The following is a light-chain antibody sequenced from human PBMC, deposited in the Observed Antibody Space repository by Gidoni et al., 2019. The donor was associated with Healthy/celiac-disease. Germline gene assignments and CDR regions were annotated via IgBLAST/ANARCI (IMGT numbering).Light chain of an antibody. CDR1: SLRIYY. V-gene: IGLV3-19*01. Sequence: SSELTQAPAVSVALGQTVRITFQGDSLRIYYASWYQEKPGQAPVLVLYGKNNRPSGIPDRFSGASSGNPASLTITGAQAEDEADYYCNSRDSSGNHLRVVFGGGTKLTVL. CDR3: NSRDSSGNHLRVV. CDR2: GKN. J-gene: IGLJ2*01.